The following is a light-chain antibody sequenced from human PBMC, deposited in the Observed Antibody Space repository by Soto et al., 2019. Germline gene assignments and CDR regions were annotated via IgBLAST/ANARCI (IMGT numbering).Light chain of an antibody. J-gene: IGKJ2*01. Sequence: EIVMTQSPATLSLSPGERAALSCRASQSINSELAWYQQKPGQPPRLLIYGASTRATGVPAIFTGSESGSEFTLTISGLQSEDFAVYYCQQGHNWPLTFGQGTRVEI. CDR2: GAS. V-gene: IGKV3-15*01. CDR3: QQGHNWPLT. CDR1: QSINSE.